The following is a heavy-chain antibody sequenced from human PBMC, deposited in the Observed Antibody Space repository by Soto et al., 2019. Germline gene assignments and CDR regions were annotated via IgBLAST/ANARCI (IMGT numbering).Heavy chain of an antibody. V-gene: IGHV3-21*01. J-gene: IGHJ4*02. CDR3: TRGNYFDY. CDR1: GFTFSTYC. CDR2: ISTTSSYI. Sequence: GGSLRLSCAASGFTFSTYCMNRVRQAPGKGLEWVSSISTTSSYIYYADSLRGRFTISRDNAKNSLSLQMNSLRDEDTAVYYCTRGNYFDYWGQGILVTVSS.